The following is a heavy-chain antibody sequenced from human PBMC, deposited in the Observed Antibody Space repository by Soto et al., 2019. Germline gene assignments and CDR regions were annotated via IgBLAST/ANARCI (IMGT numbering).Heavy chain of an antibody. CDR1: GFTFSSYE. V-gene: IGHV3-48*03. Sequence: QPGGSLRLSCAASGFTFSSYEMNWVRQAPGKGLEWVSYISSSGSTIYYADSVKGRFTISRDNAKNSLYLQMNSLRAEDTAVYYCAREGGLSSGWSDGMDVWGQGTTVTVSS. D-gene: IGHD6-19*01. CDR2: ISSSGSTI. J-gene: IGHJ6*02. CDR3: AREGGLSSGWSDGMDV.